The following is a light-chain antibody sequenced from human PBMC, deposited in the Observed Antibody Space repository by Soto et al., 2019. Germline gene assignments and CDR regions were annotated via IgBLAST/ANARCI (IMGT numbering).Light chain of an antibody. CDR1: SSNIGAGYG. CDR3: QSYHSSLSGVV. J-gene: IGLJ2*01. CDR2: GNS. Sequence: QSVLTQPPSVSGAPGQRVTISCTGSSSNIGAGYGVHWYQHLPGTAPKLLIYGNSNRPSGVPDRFSGSKSGTSASLAITGLRAEDEAGYYCQSYHSSLSGVVFGGGTKLTVL. V-gene: IGLV1-40*01.